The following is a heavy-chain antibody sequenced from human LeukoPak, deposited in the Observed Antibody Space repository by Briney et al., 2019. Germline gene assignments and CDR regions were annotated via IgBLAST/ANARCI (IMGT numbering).Heavy chain of an antibody. Sequence: GGSLRLSCAASGFTCSSYAMHWVREAPGKGLEYVSAISSNGGSTYYANSVKGRFTISRDNSKNTLYLQMGSLRAEDMAVYYCASGTRHVLLWFGELNYWGQGTLVTVSS. CDR1: GFTCSSYA. J-gene: IGHJ4*02. V-gene: IGHV3-64*01. D-gene: IGHD3-10*01. CDR2: ISSNGGST. CDR3: ASGTRHVLLWFGELNY.